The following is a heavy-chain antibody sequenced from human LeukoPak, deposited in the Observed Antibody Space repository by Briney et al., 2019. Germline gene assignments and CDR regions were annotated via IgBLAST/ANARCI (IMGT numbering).Heavy chain of an antibody. V-gene: IGHV1-69*13. CDR3: ARVDSSSRAWDY. D-gene: IGHD6-6*01. CDR2: IIPIFGTA. Sequence: GASVKVSCKASGGTFSSYAISWVRQAPGQGLEWMGGIIPIFGTANYAQKFQGRVTITADESTSTAYMELSSLRSEDTAVYYCARVDSSSRAWDYWGQGTLVTVSS. J-gene: IGHJ4*02. CDR1: GGTFSSYA.